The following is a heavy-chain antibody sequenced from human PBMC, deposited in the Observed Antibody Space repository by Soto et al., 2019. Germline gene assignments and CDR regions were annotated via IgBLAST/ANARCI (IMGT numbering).Heavy chain of an antibody. J-gene: IGHJ4*02. CDR2: ISGSGGST. Sequence: EVQLLASGGGLVQPGGSLRLSCAASGFTFSSYAMSWVRQAPGKGLEWVSAISGSGGSTYYADSVKGRFTISRDNSKNTLYLQMNSLRAEDTAVYYCAKSAEYCSGGSCSDFDYWGQGTLVTVSS. D-gene: IGHD2-15*01. CDR3: AKSAEYCSGGSCSDFDY. V-gene: IGHV3-23*01. CDR1: GFTFSSYA.